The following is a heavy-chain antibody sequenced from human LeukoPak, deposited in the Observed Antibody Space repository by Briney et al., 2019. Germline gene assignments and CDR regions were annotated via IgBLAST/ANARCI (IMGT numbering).Heavy chain of an antibody. J-gene: IGHJ4*02. CDR1: GFTFSNFG. CDR3: ARDLNYYDSS. V-gene: IGHV3-30*03. D-gene: IGHD3-22*01. Sequence: GEPLRLSCAASGFTFSNFGMHWVRQAPGKGLEWVAVISYDGSNKYYADSVKGRFTISRDNSKNTLYLQMNSLRAEDTAVYYCARDLNYYDSSWGQGTLVTVSS. CDR2: ISYDGSNK.